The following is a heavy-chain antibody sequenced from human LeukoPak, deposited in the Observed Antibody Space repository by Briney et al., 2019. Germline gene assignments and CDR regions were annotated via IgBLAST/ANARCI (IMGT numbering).Heavy chain of an antibody. V-gene: IGHV4-39*01. Sequence: SETLSLTCTVSGGSISSSSSYWGWIRQPPGKGLEWIGGIYYSGSTYYNPSLKSRVTISVDTSKNLFSLNPTSVTAADTAVYYCARSPNSGYDPFDYWGQGTLVTVSS. CDR2: IYYSGST. CDR1: GGSISSSSSY. J-gene: IGHJ4*02. D-gene: IGHD5-12*01. CDR3: ARSPNSGYDPFDY.